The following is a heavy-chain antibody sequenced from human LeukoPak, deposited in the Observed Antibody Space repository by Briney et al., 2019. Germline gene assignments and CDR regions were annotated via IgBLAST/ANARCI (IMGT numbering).Heavy chain of an antibody. J-gene: IGHJ4*02. Sequence: GGSLRLSCAAPGFTLSSYAMSSVRQAPGKRLEWVSAISGSGGSTYYADSVKGRFTISRDNSKNTLYLQMNRLRAEDTAVYYCAKGSLLWFGEFPFDYWGQGNLVTVSS. CDR3: AKGSLLWFGEFPFDY. V-gene: IGHV3-23*01. CDR1: GFTLSSYA. D-gene: IGHD3-10*01. CDR2: ISGSGGST.